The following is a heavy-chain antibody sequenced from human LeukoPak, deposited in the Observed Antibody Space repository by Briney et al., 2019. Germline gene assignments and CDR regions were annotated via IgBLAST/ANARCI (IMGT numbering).Heavy chain of an antibody. CDR2: IFPGDSDT. CDR1: GYNFVSLW. D-gene: IGHD1-26*01. V-gene: IGHV5-51*01. CDR3: GRQGAGNSKVFDV. Sequence: GESLKISCKVTGYNFVSLWIGWVRQMPGKGLEWIGIIFPGDSDTKFSPSFEGRVTLSVDKSTNTAYLEWPNLRASDTAIYSCGRQGAGNSKVFDVWGQGTMITVAS. J-gene: IGHJ3*01.